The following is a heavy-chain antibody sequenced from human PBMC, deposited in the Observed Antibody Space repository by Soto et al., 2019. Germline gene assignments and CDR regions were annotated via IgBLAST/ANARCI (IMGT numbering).Heavy chain of an antibody. Sequence: EVQLLESGGGLVQPGESLRLSCAASGFTFSSYAMNWVRQAPGKGPEWVSLISGSGGSTFYARSVKGRFTISRDNSKNTLYLQMNSLRAEDTAVYYCAKEWDKIVIPTEGGAFDIWGQGTMVTVSS. V-gene: IGHV3-23*01. CDR3: AKEWDKIVIPTEGGAFDI. D-gene: IGHD3-22*01. J-gene: IGHJ3*02. CDR2: ISGSGGST. CDR1: GFTFSSYA.